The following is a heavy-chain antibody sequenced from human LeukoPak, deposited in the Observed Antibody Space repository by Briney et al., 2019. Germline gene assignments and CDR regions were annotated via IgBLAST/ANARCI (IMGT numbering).Heavy chain of an antibody. CDR2: ISGSGGST. V-gene: IGHV3-23*01. J-gene: IGHJ4*02. Sequence: PGGSLRLSCAASGFTFSSYAMSWVRQAPGKGLEWVSAISGSGGSTYYADSVKGRFTISRDNAKNSLYLQMNSLRAEDTALYYCAREILYYDSSGYYYVRGSVTYYFDYWGQGTLVTVSS. D-gene: IGHD3-22*01. CDR1: GFTFSSYA. CDR3: AREILYYDSSGYYYVRGSVTYYFDY.